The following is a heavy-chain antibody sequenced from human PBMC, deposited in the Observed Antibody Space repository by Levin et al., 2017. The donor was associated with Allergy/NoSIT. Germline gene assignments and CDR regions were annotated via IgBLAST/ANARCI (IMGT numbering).Heavy chain of an antibody. CDR3: VRGQSSSPTSNFDY. J-gene: IGHJ4*02. CDR2: TYYRSKWYY. Sequence: KASETLSLTCAISGDSVSSNSAAWNWIRQSPSRGLEWLGRTYYRSKWYYDYTLSVRSRMTIFPDTSKNQFSLQLNSVTPEDTAVYYCVRGQSSSPTSNFDYWGQGTLVTVSS. V-gene: IGHV6-1*01. CDR1: GDSVSSNSAA. D-gene: IGHD6-6*01.